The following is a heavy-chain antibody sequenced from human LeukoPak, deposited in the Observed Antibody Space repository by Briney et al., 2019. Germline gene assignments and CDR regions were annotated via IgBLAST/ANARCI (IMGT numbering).Heavy chain of an antibody. CDR1: GGSISSYY. V-gene: IGHV4-59*01. CDR3: ATRTTFGPDAFDI. CDR2: IYYSGST. J-gene: IGHJ3*02. Sequence: KPSETLSLTCAVSGGSISSYYWSWIRQPPGKGLEWIGYIYYSGSTNYNPSLKSRVTISVDTSKNQFSLKLSSVTAADTAVYYCATRTTFGPDAFDIWGQGTMVTVSS. D-gene: IGHD3-16*01.